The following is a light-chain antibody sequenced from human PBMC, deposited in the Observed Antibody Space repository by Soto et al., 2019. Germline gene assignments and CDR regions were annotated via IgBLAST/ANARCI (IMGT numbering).Light chain of an antibody. J-gene: IGKJ1*01. CDR3: QQYYPTRWT. CDR1: QSVFHSSNDKNN. CDR2: WAS. Sequence: DIVMNQSPDSLAVSLGERASINCKYSQSVFHSSNDKNNLAWYQQKPEQPPKLLIYWASARDSGVRDRFSGSGSGTDFTRTISSLQAEDVAVYCSQQYYPTRWTFGLWTKVEIK. V-gene: IGKV4-1*01.